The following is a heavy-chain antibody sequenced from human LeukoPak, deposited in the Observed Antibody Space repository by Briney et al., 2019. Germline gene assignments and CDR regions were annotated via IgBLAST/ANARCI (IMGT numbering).Heavy chain of an antibody. CDR1: GLTFSSYS. J-gene: IGHJ5*02. D-gene: IGHD1-14*01. CDR2: ISSSSSYI. Sequence: GGSLRLSCAASGLTFSSYSMNWVRQAPGKGLEWVSSISSSSSYIYYADSVKGRFTISSDNAKNSLYPQMNSLRAEDTAVYYCARDFRTIGRSGWFDPWGQGTLVTVSS. V-gene: IGHV3-21*01. CDR3: ARDFRTIGRSGWFDP.